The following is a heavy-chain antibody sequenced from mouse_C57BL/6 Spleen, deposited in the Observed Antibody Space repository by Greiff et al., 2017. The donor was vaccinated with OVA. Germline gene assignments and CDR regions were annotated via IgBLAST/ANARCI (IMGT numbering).Heavy chain of an antibody. V-gene: IGHV1-72*01. J-gene: IGHJ3*01. D-gene: IGHD4-1*01. Sequence: QVQLQQPGAELVKPGASVKLSCKASGYTFTSYWMHWVKQRPGRGLEWIGRIDPNSGGTKYNEKFKSKATLTVDKPSSTAYMQLSSLTSEDSAVYFCAREERGWDVVWFAYWGQGTLVTVSA. CDR2: IDPNSGGT. CDR3: AREERGWDVVWFAY. CDR1: GYTFTSYW.